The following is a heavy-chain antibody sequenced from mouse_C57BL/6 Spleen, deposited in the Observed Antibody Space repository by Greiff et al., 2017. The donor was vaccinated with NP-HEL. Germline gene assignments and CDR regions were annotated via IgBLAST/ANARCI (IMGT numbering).Heavy chain of an antibody. CDR3: ARCITTVVADWYFDG. J-gene: IGHJ1*03. V-gene: IGHV5-17*01. CDR1: GFTFSDYG. CDR2: ISSGSSTI. D-gene: IGHD1-1*01. Sequence: EVKLVESGGGLVKPGGSLKLSCAASGFTFSDYGMHWVRQAPEKGLEWVAYISSGSSTIYYADTVKGRFTISRDNAKNTLFLQMTSLRSEDTAMYYCARCITTVVADWYFDGWGTGTTVTVSS.